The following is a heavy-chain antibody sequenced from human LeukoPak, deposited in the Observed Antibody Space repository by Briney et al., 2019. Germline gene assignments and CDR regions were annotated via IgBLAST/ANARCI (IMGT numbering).Heavy chain of an antibody. Sequence: GGSLRLSCAASGFTFSSYDMHWVRQATGKGLEWVSAIGTAGDTYYPGSVKGRFTISRENAKNSLYLQMNSLRAEDTAVYYCARVGSDYYGSGSSWAFDIWGQGTMVTVSS. CDR1: GFTFSSYD. J-gene: IGHJ3*02. CDR2: IGTAGDT. CDR3: ARVGSDYYGSGSSWAFDI. D-gene: IGHD3-10*01. V-gene: IGHV3-13*01.